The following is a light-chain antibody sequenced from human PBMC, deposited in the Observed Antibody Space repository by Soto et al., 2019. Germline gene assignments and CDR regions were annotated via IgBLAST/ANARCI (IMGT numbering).Light chain of an antibody. CDR2: EGS. J-gene: IGLJ2*01. Sequence: QSALTQPASGSGSPGQSITISCTGTSSDIGGYILVSWYQQEPGKAPKLMIYEGSKRPSGVSNRFSGSKSGNTASLTISGLQAEDEAHYYCCSYVGSDTYVIFGGGTKLTVL. V-gene: IGLV2-23*01. CDR1: SSDIGGYIL. CDR3: CSYVGSDTYVI.